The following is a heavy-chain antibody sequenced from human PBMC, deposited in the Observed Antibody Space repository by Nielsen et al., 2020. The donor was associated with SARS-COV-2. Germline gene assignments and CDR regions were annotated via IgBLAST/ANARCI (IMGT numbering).Heavy chain of an antibody. CDR2: ISGSGRIT. V-gene: IGHV3-23*01. D-gene: IGHD3-9*01. Sequence: GGSLRLSCAASGFTFSSYAMSWVRQAPGKGLEWVSSISGSGRITYYADSVKGRFTISRDISKTTLDLQMNSLRDEDTAVYYCARDLELLTNYYALDYWGQGTLVTVSS. CDR1: GFTFSSYA. CDR3: ARDLELLTNYYALDY. J-gene: IGHJ4*02.